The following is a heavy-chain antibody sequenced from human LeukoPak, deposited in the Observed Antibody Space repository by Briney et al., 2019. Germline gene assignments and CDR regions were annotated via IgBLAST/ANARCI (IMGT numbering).Heavy chain of an antibody. CDR3: ARTSIVVVPAAIWNYYYYYGMDV. Sequence: EASVKVSCKASGYTFTSYAMNWVRQAPGQGLEWMGWINTNTGNPTYAQGFTGRFVFSLDTSVSTAYLQISSLKAEDTAVYYCARTSIVVVPAAIWNYYYYYGMDVWGQGTTVTVSS. J-gene: IGHJ6*02. V-gene: IGHV7-4-1*02. D-gene: IGHD2-2*02. CDR2: INTNTGNP. CDR1: GYTFTSYA.